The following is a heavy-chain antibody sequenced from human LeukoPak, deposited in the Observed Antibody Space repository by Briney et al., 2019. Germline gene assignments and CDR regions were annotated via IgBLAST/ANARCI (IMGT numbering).Heavy chain of an antibody. CDR2: MNPNSGNT. D-gene: IGHD2-15*01. CDR3: ASGAVVAANYGMDV. J-gene: IGHJ6*02. Sequence: ASVKVSCKASGYTFTSYDINWVRQATGQGLAWMGWMNPNSGNTGYAQKFQGRVTMTRNTSISTAYMELSSLRSEDTAVYYCASGAVVAANYGMDVWGQGTTVTVSS. CDR1: GYTFTSYD. V-gene: IGHV1-8*01.